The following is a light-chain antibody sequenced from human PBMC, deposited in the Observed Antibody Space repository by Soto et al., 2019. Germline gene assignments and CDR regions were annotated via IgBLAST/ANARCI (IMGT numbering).Light chain of an antibody. CDR1: QSVTGSY. Sequence: EIVFTQSPGTLSFSPGERATLSCRASQSVTGSYLAWYQQKPGQAPRLLIYGASSRATGIPDRFSGSGSGTDFTLTISRLEPEDFAVYYCQQYGSSPPWTLGQGTKVDIK. CDR3: QQYGSSPPWT. CDR2: GAS. V-gene: IGKV3-20*01. J-gene: IGKJ1*01.